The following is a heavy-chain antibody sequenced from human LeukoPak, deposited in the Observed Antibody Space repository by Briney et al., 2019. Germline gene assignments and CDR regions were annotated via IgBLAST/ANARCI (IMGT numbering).Heavy chain of an antibody. CDR3: ARGPTPGIAVAGIEAWFDP. Sequence: ASVKVSCKASGYIFTSYGISWMRQAPGQGLEWMGIINPSGGSTSYAQKFQGRVTMTRDMSTSTVYMELSSLRSEDTAVYYCARGPTPGIAVAGIEAWFDPWGQGTLVTVSS. V-gene: IGHV1-46*01. CDR1: GYIFTSYG. CDR2: INPSGGST. J-gene: IGHJ5*02. D-gene: IGHD6-19*01.